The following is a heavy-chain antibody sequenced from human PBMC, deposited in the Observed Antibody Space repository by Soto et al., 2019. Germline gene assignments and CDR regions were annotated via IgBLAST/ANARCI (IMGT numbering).Heavy chain of an antibody. V-gene: IGHV3-30*18. CDR2: ISYDGSNK. Sequence: GGSLRLSCAASGFTFNSYGMHWVRQAPGKGLEWVAVISYDGSNKYYADSVKGRFTIARDNSKNTLYLQMSSLRAEDTAVYYCVKDGSSGWPYYYGLDVWGQGTSVTVSS. CDR1: GFTFNSYG. D-gene: IGHD6-19*01. CDR3: VKDGSSGWPYYYGLDV. J-gene: IGHJ6*02.